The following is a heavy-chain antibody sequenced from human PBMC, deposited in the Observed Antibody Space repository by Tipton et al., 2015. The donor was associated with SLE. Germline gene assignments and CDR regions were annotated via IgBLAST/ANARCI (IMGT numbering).Heavy chain of an antibody. J-gene: IGHJ6*03. CDR2: IYYSGST. CDR3: ASRSSTRTNYYCMDV. CDR1: GGSISSGGYY. V-gene: IGHV4-31*03. D-gene: IGHD2-2*01. Sequence: TLSLTCTVSGGSISSGGYYWSWIRQHPGKGLEWTGYIYYSGSTYYNPSLKSRVTISVDTSKNQFSLKLSSVTAADTAVYYCASRSSTRTNYYCMDVWGKGTTVTVSS.